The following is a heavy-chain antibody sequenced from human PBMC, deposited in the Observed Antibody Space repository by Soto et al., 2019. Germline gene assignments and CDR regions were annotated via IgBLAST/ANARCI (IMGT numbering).Heavy chain of an antibody. D-gene: IGHD1-26*01. CDR2: IYHSGST. CDR1: GGSISRSNW. Sequence: LSLTCAVSGGSISRSNWWSWVRQPPGKGLEWIGEIYHSGSTNYNPSLKSQVTISVDKSKNHFSLKMSSVTAADTAVYYCARREIQGPIDYWGQGTLVTVSS. CDR3: ARREIQGPIDY. V-gene: IGHV4-4*02. J-gene: IGHJ4*02.